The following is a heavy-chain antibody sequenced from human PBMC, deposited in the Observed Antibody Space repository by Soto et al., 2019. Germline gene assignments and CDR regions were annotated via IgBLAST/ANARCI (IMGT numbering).Heavy chain of an antibody. D-gene: IGHD6-19*01. CDR1: GFSLSTTRVG. J-gene: IGHJ4*02. Sequence: SGPTLVNPTQTLTLTCSFSGFSLSTTRVGVGWIRQPPGEALEWLALIYWDDDKRYSPSLKTRLTITKDSPKNRVVLTMSDMDPVDTATYYCAHIVVDGLGYYFDYWGQGTLVTVSS. V-gene: IGHV2-5*02. CDR2: IYWDDDK. CDR3: AHIVVDGLGYYFDY.